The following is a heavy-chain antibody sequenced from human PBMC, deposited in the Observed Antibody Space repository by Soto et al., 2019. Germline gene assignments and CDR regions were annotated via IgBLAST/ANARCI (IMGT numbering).Heavy chain of an antibody. Sequence: GESLKISCAASGFTFSDYYMSWIRQAPGKGLEWVSYISSSGSTIYYADSVKGRFTISRDNAKNSLYLQMNSLRAEDTAVYYCARDGDSGPPGYYYYYYGMDVWGQGTTVTVSS. CDR3: ARDGDSGPPGYYYYYYGMDV. V-gene: IGHV3-11*04. CDR1: GFTFSDYY. J-gene: IGHJ6*02. D-gene: IGHD5-12*01. CDR2: ISSSGSTI.